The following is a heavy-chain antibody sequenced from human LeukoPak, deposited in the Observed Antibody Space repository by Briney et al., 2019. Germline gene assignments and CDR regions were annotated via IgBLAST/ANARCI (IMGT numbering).Heavy chain of an antibody. Sequence: ASVKVSCKASGYTFTSYGISWVRQAPGQGLEWMGWISAYNGNTSYAQKLQGRVTMTTDTSTSTAYMELRSLRSDDTAVYYCASPPPRYLNMTTVVTLVYFQHWGQGTLVTVSS. CDR1: GYTFTSYG. CDR2: ISAYNGNT. V-gene: IGHV1-18*01. D-gene: IGHD4-23*01. J-gene: IGHJ1*01. CDR3: ASPPPRYLNMTTVVTLVYFQH.